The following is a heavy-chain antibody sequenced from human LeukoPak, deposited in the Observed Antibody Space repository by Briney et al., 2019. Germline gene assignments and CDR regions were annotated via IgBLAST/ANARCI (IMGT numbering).Heavy chain of an antibody. D-gene: IGHD4/OR15-4a*01. J-gene: IGHJ4*02. V-gene: IGHV4-4*07. CDR2: IHGSGST. Sequence: SETLSLTCTVSGGSISNYYWSWIRQPAGKGLECIGRIHGSGSTDYNPSLRSRVTMSAETSKNQLSLKLNSVTAADTAIYYCAREGTMAYSHIDYWGQGTLVTVSS. CDR3: AREGTMAYSHIDY. CDR1: GGSISNYY.